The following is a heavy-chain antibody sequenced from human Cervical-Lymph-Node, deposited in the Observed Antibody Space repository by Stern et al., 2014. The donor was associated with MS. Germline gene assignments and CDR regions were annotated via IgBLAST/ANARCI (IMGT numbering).Heavy chain of an antibody. J-gene: IGHJ3*02. Sequence: QLQLQESGPGLVKPSETLSLTCTVSGGSISSSSYYWGWIRQPPGKGLEWVGSIYYSGSTYYNPFLKSRVTISVDTPKTHFSLRLSSVTAADTAVYYCARHGGYYYDSSGLYAFDIWGQGTMVTVSS. CDR1: GGSISSSSYY. D-gene: IGHD3-22*01. CDR2: IYYSGST. V-gene: IGHV4-39*01. CDR3: ARHGGYYYDSSGLYAFDI.